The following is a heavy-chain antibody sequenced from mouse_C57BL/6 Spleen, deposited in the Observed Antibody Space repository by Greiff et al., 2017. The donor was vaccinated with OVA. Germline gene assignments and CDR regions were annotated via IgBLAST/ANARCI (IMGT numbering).Heavy chain of an antibody. D-gene: IGHD2-5*01. J-gene: IGHJ2*01. CDR2: IYPGSGST. CDR1: GYTFTSYW. Sequence: VQLQQPGAELVKPGASVKMSCKASGYTFTSYWITWVKQRPGQGLEWIGDIYPGSGSTNYNEEFKSKATLTVDTSSSTAYMQLSSLTSEDSAVYYCARSHYSNYYFDYWGQGTTLTVSS. V-gene: IGHV1-55*01. CDR3: ARSHYSNYYFDY.